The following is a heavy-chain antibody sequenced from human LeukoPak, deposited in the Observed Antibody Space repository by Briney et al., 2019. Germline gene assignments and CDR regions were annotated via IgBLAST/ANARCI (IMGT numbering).Heavy chain of an antibody. CDR1: GFTVSSNY. V-gene: IGHV3-66*02. J-gene: IGHJ4*02. CDR3: ARDTGTNGKVDY. D-gene: IGHD1/OR15-1a*01. CDR2: IYSGGST. Sequence: GGSLRLSCAASGFTVSSNYMSWVRQAPGKGLEWVSDIYSGGSTYYADSVKGRFTISRDNSKNTLYLQMNSLRAEDTAVYYCARDTGTNGKVDYWGQGTLVTVSS.